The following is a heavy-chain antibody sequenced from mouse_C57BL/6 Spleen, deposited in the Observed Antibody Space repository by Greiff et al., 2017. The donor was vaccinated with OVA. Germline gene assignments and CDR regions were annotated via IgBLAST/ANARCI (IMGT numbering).Heavy chain of an antibody. CDR1: GFTFTDYY. Sequence: EVMLVESGGGLVQPGGSLSLSCAASGFTFTDYYMSWVRQPPGQALEWLGFIRHKANGYTTEYSASVKGRFTISRDNSQSILYLQLSALRAEDSATYYCARFGSSSLAYWGQGTLLTVSA. J-gene: IGHJ3*01. CDR3: ARFGSSSLAY. CDR2: IRHKANGYTT. D-gene: IGHD1-1*01. V-gene: IGHV7-3*01.